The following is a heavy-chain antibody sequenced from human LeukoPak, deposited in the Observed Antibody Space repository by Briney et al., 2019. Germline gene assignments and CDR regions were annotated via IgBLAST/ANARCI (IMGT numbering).Heavy chain of an antibody. J-gene: IGHJ1*01. CDR3: ATHDSSGPEYFQH. V-gene: IGHV4-31*03. CDR2: IYYSGST. Sequence: SETLSLTCTVSGGSISSGGYYWSWIRQHPGKGLEWIGYIYYSGSTYYNPSLKSRGTISVDTSKNQFSLKLSSVTAADTAVYYCATHDSSGPEYFQHWGQGTLVTVSS. D-gene: IGHD3-22*01. CDR1: GGSISSGGYY.